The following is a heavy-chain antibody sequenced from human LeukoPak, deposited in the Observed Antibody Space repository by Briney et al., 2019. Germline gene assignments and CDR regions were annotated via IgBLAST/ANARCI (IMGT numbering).Heavy chain of an antibody. CDR2: IYYSGST. Sequence: SETLSLTCTVSGGSISSYYWSWIRQPPGKGLEWIGCIYYSGSTNYNPSLKSRVTISVDTSKNQFSLKLSSVTAADTAVYYCAREKAHYDILTGYYYAFDIWGQGTMVTVSS. J-gene: IGHJ3*02. D-gene: IGHD3-9*01. CDR3: AREKAHYDILTGYYYAFDI. V-gene: IGHV4-59*01. CDR1: GGSISSYY.